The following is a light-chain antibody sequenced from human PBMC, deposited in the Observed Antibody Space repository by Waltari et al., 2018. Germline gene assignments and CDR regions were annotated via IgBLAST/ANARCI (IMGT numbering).Light chain of an antibody. Sequence: TLSLSPGERATLSCRASQSVSSSYLAWYQQKPDQAPRLLIYGASSRATGIPDRFSASGSGTDFTLTISRLEPEDFAVYYCQQYGSSLPHTFGQGTKLEIK. CDR2: GAS. CDR3: QQYGSSLPHT. CDR1: QSVSSSY. V-gene: IGKV3-20*01. J-gene: IGKJ2*01.